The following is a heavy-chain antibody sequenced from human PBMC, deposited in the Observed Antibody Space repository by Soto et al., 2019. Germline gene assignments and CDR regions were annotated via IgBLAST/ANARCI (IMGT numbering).Heavy chain of an antibody. J-gene: IGHJ6*02. V-gene: IGHV1-69*13. D-gene: IGHD3-3*01. CDR3: ARDIRITIFGPYGMDV. CDR2: IIPIFGTA. CDR1: GGTFSSYA. Sequence: ASVKVSCKASGGTFSSYAISWVRQAPGQGLEWMGGIIPIFGTANYAQKFQGRVTITADESTSTAYMELSSLRSEDTAVYYCARDIRITIFGPYGMDVWGQGTTVTVSS.